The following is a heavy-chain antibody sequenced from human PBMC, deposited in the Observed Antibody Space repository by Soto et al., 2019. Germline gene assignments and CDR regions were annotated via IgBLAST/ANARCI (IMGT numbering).Heavy chain of an antibody. D-gene: IGHD6-19*01. Sequence: GGSLRLSCAASGFTFSSYGMHWVRQAPGKGLEWVAVIWYDGSNKYYADSVKGRFTISRDNSKNTLYLQMNSLRAEDTAVYYCARGRLVLEFSFDYWGQGTLVTVSS. J-gene: IGHJ4*02. CDR3: ARGRLVLEFSFDY. V-gene: IGHV3-33*01. CDR2: IWYDGSNK. CDR1: GFTFSSYG.